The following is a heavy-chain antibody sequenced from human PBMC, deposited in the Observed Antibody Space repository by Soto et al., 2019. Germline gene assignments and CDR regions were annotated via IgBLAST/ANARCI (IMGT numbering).Heavy chain of an antibody. J-gene: IGHJ4*02. Sequence: QVQLQESGPGLVKPSQTLSLTCTVSGGSIRSGGFYWSWLRQHPGKGPEWIGYINHSGVTYHHPSLKSRVTMSVDTSMNQFSLKMSSVSDADTAVYYWANLSRRDGDDVWGQGTLVTVSS. CDR2: INHSGVT. D-gene: IGHD3-10*01. V-gene: IGHV4-31*03. CDR1: GGSIRSGGFY. CDR3: ANLSRRDGDDV.